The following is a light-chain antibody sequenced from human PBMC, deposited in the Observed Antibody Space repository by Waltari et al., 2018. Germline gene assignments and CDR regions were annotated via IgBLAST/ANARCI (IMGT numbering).Light chain of an antibody. CDR3: QSYDSSLSTYV. V-gene: IGLV1-40*01. J-gene: IGLJ1*01. CDR1: NSNIGAGYD. CDR2: GNT. Sequence: QSVLTQPPSVSGAPGQRVTISCSGSNSNIGAGYDVHWYQQLPGTAPKLLIYGNTNRPSGVPDRFSGSKSGTSASLAISGLRAEDEADFYCQSYDSSLSTYVVGTGTKLTVL.